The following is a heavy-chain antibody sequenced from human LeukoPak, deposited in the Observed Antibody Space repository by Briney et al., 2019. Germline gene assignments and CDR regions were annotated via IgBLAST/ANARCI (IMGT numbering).Heavy chain of an antibody. J-gene: IGHJ5*02. CDR3: ARRVAELEPPYTWFDP. Sequence: ASVKVSCKASGYTFTSYGISWVRQAPGQGLEWMGWISAYNGNTNYAQKLQGRVTMTTDTSTSTAYMELRSLRSDDTAVYYCARRVAELEPPYTWFDPWGQGTLVTVSS. CDR1: GYTFTSYG. V-gene: IGHV1-18*04. D-gene: IGHD1-14*01. CDR2: ISAYNGNT.